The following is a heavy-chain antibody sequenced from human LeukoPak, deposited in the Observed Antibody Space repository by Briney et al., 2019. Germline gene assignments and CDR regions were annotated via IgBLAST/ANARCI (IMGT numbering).Heavy chain of an antibody. J-gene: IGHJ5*02. CDR3: VRTYCENCPNPNWFDP. D-gene: IGHD2-8*01. CDR2: MKPNTGAT. CDR1: GYTFSNYD. V-gene: IGHV1-8*01. Sequence: ASVKVSCKASGYTFSNYDINWVRQAPGQGLEWVGWMKPNTGATGYAAKFQGRVTMTREISTSTAYMELSSLTSEDTAVYFCVRTYCENCPNPNWFDPWGQGTLVTVSS.